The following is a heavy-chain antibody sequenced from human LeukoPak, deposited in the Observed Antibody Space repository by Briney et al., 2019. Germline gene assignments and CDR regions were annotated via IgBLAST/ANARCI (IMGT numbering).Heavy chain of an antibody. D-gene: IGHD1-26*01. CDR1: GGSLSGSY. V-gene: IGHV4-34*01. CDR2: INHSGST. CDR3: ARGPHGWGWFDP. Sequence: SGTLSLTCAVYGGSLSGSYWSWIRQPPGKGLEWIGEINHSGSTNYNPSLQSRVTISVDTAKNQFSLKLSSVTAADTAVYYCARGPHGWGWFDPWGQGTLVPVSS. J-gene: IGHJ5*02.